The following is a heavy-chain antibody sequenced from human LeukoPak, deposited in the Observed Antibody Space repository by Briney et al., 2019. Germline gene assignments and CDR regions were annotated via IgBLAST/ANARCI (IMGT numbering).Heavy chain of an antibody. V-gene: IGHV4-39*07. D-gene: IGHD3-9*01. CDR3: ARERHRRYDILTGYHDYYYYYVDV. CDR1: GGSISTSSYY. CDR2: IYYSGST. J-gene: IGHJ6*03. Sequence: SETLSLTCTVSGGSISTSSYYWGWIRQPPGKGLECIGNIYYSGSTYYNPSLKSRVTISVDTSKNQFSLKLSSVTAADTAVYYCARERHRRYDILTGYHDYYYYYVDVWGKGTTVTISS.